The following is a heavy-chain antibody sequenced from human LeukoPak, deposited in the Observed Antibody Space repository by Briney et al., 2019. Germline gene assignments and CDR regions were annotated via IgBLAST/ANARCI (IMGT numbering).Heavy chain of an antibody. CDR2: VYHCGST. J-gene: IGHJ3*02. D-gene: IGHD5-12*01. CDR3: ARDPHVAGAFDI. V-gene: IGHV4-30-2*01. Sequence: PSETLPLTCAVTGGSISRGGYSWRWIRQPPGKGLEGMGYVYHCGSTYHNPSLKSRVTLSVDRSKNQFSLKLSSVTAADTAVYYCARDPHVAGAFDIWGQGTMVTVSS. CDR1: GGSISRGGYS.